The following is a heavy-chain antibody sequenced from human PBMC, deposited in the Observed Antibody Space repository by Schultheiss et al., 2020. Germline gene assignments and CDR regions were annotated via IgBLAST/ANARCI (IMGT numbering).Heavy chain of an antibody. V-gene: IGHV4-31*03. Sequence: SQTLSLTCTVSGGSISSYFWSWIRQNPEKGLEWIAYIYATGSIYYNPSLKSRIAMSIDTSKNHFSLKLSSVTAADTAVYYCARGSHDRREGSDGFDIWGQGTTVTVSS. CDR3: ARGSHDRREGSDGFDI. CDR1: GGSISSYF. CDR2: IYATGSI. D-gene: IGHD3-22*01. J-gene: IGHJ3*02.